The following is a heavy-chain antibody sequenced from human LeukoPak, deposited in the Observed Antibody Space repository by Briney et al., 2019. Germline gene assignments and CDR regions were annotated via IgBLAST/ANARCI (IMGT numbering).Heavy chain of an antibody. Sequence: SETLSLTCTVSGGSISSYYWSWIRQPPGKGLEWIGYIYYSGSTNYNPSLKSRVTISVDTSKNQFSLKLSSVTAADTAVYYCARVPRGTYCSGGSCYRSPSWFDPWGQGTLVTVSS. CDR2: IYYSGST. V-gene: IGHV4-59*01. CDR1: GGSISSYY. CDR3: ARVPRGTYCSGGSCYRSPSWFDP. D-gene: IGHD2-15*01. J-gene: IGHJ5*02.